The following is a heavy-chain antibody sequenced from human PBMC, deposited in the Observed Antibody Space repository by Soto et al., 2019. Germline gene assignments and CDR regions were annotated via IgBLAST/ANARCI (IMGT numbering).Heavy chain of an antibody. Sequence: SETRSLTCTVSGGSLISYYWNWIRQPPGKGLEWIGSIYNSGSTNYNPSLKSRVTISVDTSKKQFSLKLSSVTAADTAVYYCARGYCSSTSCYEFDYWGQGTLVTVS. V-gene: IGHV4-59*01. D-gene: IGHD2-2*01. CDR3: ARGYCSSTSCYEFDY. J-gene: IGHJ4*02. CDR1: GGSLISYY. CDR2: IYNSGST.